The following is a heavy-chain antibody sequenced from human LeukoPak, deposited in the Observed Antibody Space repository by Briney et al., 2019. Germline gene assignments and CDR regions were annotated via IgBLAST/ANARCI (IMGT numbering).Heavy chain of an antibody. CDR2: MNPNSGNT. D-gene: IGHD3-10*01. CDR1: GYTFTSYD. Sequence: GASVKVSCKASGYTFTSYDINWVRQATGQGREWMGWMNPNSGNTGYAQKFQGRVTMTRNTSISTAYMELSSLRSEDTAVYYCARGAQLWRYYYYYYMDVWGKGTTVTISS. V-gene: IGHV1-8*01. J-gene: IGHJ6*03. CDR3: ARGAQLWRYYYYYYMDV.